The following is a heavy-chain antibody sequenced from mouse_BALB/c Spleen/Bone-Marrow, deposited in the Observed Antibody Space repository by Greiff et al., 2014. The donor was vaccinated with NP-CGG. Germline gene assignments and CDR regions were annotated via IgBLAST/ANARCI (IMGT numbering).Heavy chain of an antibody. J-gene: IGHJ3*01. Sequence: QVQLQQSGAELMKTGASVKISCKATGYTFSSYWIEWVKQRPGHGLEWIGEILPGSGSTNYNEKFKGKATFTADTSSNTAYTQLSSLTSEDSAVYYCARERGYWGQGTLVTVSA. CDR1: GYTFSSYW. CDR3: ARERGY. V-gene: IGHV1-9*01. CDR2: ILPGSGST.